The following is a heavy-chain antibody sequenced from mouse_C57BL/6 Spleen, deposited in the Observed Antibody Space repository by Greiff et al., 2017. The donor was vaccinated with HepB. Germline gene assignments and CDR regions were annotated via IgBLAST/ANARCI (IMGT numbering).Heavy chain of an antibody. D-gene: IGHD2-4*01. J-gene: IGHJ3*01. CDR3: ARSYEYDGAWFAY. CDR2: IYPGSGST. CDR1: GYTFTSYW. V-gene: IGHV1-55*01. Sequence: QVQLQQSGAELVKPGASVKMSCKASGYTFTSYWITWVKQRPGQGLEWIGDIYPGSGSTNYNEKFKSKATLTVDTSSSTAYMQLSSLTSEDSAVYYCARSYEYDGAWFAYWGQGTLVTVSA.